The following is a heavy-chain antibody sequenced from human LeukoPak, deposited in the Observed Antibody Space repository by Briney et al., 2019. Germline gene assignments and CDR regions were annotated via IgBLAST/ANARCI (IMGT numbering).Heavy chain of an antibody. CDR1: GFTFSSYA. Sequence: GGSLRLSCAASGFTFSSYAMHWVRQAPGKGLEYVSAVSSNGGGTYYADSVKGRFTISRDNSKNTLYLQMGSLRAEDMAVYYCALRQQSLGAFDIWGQGTMVTVSS. J-gene: IGHJ3*02. CDR3: ALRQQSLGAFDI. V-gene: IGHV3-64*02. CDR2: VSSNGGGT. D-gene: IGHD6-13*01.